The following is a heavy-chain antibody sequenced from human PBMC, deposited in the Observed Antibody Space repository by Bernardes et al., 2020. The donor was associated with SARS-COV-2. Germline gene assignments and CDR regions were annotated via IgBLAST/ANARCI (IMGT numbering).Heavy chain of an antibody. D-gene: IGHD6-19*01. Sequence: SETLSLTCAVSGYSISSGYYWCLLRQFPGKGLEWIGLIYHIGTTYYNPSLKSRFTISLDTSKNPFSLKLTSVTAADTDVYFCARGTGVAVPQPRGYWGQGTVVTVSS. V-gene: IGHV4-38-2*01. J-gene: IGHJ4*02. CDR3: ARGTGVAVPQPRGY. CDR2: IYHIGTT. CDR1: GYSISSGYY.